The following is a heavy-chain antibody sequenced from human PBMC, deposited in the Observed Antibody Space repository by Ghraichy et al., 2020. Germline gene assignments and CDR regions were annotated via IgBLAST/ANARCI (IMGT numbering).Heavy chain of an antibody. Sequence: ASVKVSCKASGYTFTSYGISWVRQAPGQGLEWMGWISAYNGNTNYAQKLQGRVTMTTDTSTSTAYMELRSLRSDDTAVYYCAREVQLERLHSNYYYGMDVWGQGTTVTVSS. V-gene: IGHV1-18*01. J-gene: IGHJ6*02. CDR1: GYTFTSYG. CDR2: ISAYNGNT. CDR3: AREVQLERLHSNYYYGMDV. D-gene: IGHD1-1*01.